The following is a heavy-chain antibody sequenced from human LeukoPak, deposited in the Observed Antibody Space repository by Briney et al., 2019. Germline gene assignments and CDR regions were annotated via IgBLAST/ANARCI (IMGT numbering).Heavy chain of an antibody. CDR2: ISPSGDST. V-gene: IGHV3-23*01. J-gene: IGHJ4*02. CDR1: GFTFNNYA. Sequence: GGSLRLSCAASGFTFNNYAMNWVRQAPGKGLEWVSHISPSGDSTYYADSVKGRFTISRDSSKNTLSLQMNSLRAEDTAVYYCAKIPKGGYFDYWGQGTLVTASS. D-gene: IGHD2-2*01. CDR3: AKIPKGGYFDY.